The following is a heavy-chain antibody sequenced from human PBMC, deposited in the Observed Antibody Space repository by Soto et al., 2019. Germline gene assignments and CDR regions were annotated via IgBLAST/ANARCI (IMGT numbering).Heavy chain of an antibody. D-gene: IGHD3-22*01. CDR1: GYTFSAYG. Sequence: ASVKVSCKASGYTFSAYGMNWVRQAPGQGLEWMGWISPYNGNTNYEQKVQGRVTMTTDTSTNTVYMELRSLRSDDTAVYYCARGRSGDYVNDVFDIWGQGTMVTVS. CDR3: ARGRSGDYVNDVFDI. CDR2: ISPYNGNT. V-gene: IGHV1-18*01. J-gene: IGHJ3*02.